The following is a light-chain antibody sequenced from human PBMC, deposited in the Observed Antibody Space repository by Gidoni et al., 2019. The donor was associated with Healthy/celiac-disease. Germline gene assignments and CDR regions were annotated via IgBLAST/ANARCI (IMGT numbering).Light chain of an antibody. CDR1: QSVSSSY. CDR3: QQYGSSPFP. V-gene: IGKV3-20*01. J-gene: IGKJ4*01. Sequence: NVLTQSPGTLSLSPGERATLSSRASQSVSSSYLAWYQQKPGQAPRLLLYGASSRATGIPYRFSGSGSGTDFTLTISRLEPEDFAVYYCQQYGSSPFPFGGGTKVEIK. CDR2: GAS.